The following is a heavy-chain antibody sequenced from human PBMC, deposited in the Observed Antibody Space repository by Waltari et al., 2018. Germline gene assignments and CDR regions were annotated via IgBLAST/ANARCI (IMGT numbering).Heavy chain of an antibody. CDR2: IYYSGST. Sequence: QLQLQASGPGLVTPSETLSLTCTVSGGSISSSSYYWGWIRQPPGKGLEWIGSIYYSGSTYYNPSLKSRVTISVDTSKNQFSLKLSSVTAADTAVYYCARGWIQLSTYYDAFDIWGQGTMVTVSS. V-gene: IGHV4-39*01. J-gene: IGHJ3*02. CDR3: ARGWIQLSTYYDAFDI. CDR1: GGSISSSSYY. D-gene: IGHD5-18*01.